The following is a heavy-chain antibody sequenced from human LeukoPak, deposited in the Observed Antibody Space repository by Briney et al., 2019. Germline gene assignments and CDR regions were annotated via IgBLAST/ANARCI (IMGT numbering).Heavy chain of an antibody. CDR2: IYYSGST. CDR1: GGSFSGYY. J-gene: IGHJ4*02. D-gene: IGHD3-22*01. V-gene: IGHV4-59*08. CDR3: ARHESSGQDFGFDY. Sequence: SEALSLTCAVYGGSFSGYYWSWIRQPPGKGLEWIGYIYYSGSTNYNPSLKSRVTISVDTSKNQFSLKLSSVTAADTAVYYCARHESSGQDFGFDYWGQGTLVTVSS.